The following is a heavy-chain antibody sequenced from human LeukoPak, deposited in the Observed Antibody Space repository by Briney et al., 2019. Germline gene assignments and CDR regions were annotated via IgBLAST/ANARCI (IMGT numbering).Heavy chain of an antibody. Sequence: GGSLRLSCAASGFTVSSNYMSWVRQAPGKGLEWVSAISGSGGSTYYADSVKGRFTISRDNSKNTLYLQMNSLRAEDTAVYYCAKDLDVVPAAAFDIWGQGTMVTVSS. V-gene: IGHV3-23*01. J-gene: IGHJ3*02. CDR3: AKDLDVVPAAAFDI. D-gene: IGHD2-2*01. CDR1: GFTVSSNY. CDR2: ISGSGGST.